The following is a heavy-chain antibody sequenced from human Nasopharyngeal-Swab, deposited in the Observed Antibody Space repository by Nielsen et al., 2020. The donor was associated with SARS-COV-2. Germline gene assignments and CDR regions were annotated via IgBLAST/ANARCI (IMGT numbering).Heavy chain of an antibody. D-gene: IGHD6-19*01. CDR2: IYWDDDK. CDR1: GFSLSTSGVG. CDR3: AHIGIAVAGPIGAFDI. V-gene: IGHV2-5*02. J-gene: IGHJ3*02. Sequence: SGPTLVKPTQTRTLTCTFSGFSLSTSGVGVGGIRQPPGKALEWLALIYWDDDKRYCPSLKSRLTITKGTSKNQVVLTMTNMDPVDTATYYCAHIGIAVAGPIGAFDIWGQGTMVTVSS.